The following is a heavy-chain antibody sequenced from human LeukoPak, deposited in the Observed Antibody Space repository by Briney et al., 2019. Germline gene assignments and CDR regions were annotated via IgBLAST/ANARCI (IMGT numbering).Heavy chain of an antibody. Sequence: SETLSLTCTVSGGSISSHYWSWIRQPPGKGLEWIGYIYYSGSTNYNPSLKSRVTISVDTSKNQFSLKLSSVTAADTAVYCCAGIVVPAVSWFDPWGQGTLVTVSS. J-gene: IGHJ5*02. V-gene: IGHV4-59*11. CDR1: GGSISSHY. D-gene: IGHD2-2*01. CDR2: IYYSGST. CDR3: AGIVVPAVSWFDP.